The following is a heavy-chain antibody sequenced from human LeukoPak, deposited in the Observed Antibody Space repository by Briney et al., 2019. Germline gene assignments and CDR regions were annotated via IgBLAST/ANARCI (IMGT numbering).Heavy chain of an antibody. V-gene: IGHV3-30*03. CDR2: ISYDGSNK. CDR1: GFTFSSYG. CDR3: ARGYYDSSGYYYAAPDAFDI. Sequence: GRSLRLSCAASGFTFSSYGMHWVRQAPGKGLEWVAVISYDGSNKYYADSVKGRFTISRDNSKNTLYLQMNSLRAEDTAVYYCARGYYDSSGYYYAAPDAFDIWGQGTMVTVSS. J-gene: IGHJ3*02. D-gene: IGHD3-22*01.